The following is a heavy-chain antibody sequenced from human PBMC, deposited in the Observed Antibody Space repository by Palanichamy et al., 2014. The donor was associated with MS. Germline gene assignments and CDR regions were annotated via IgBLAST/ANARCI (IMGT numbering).Heavy chain of an antibody. V-gene: IGHV3-74*03. CDR3: ARVLAGGCMDV. CDR1: GFTISSYW. CDR2: IDSDGNNI. J-gene: IGHJ6*02. D-gene: IGHD6-13*01. Sequence: EVQLVESGGGVLQPGGSLRLSCAASGFTISSYWMHWVRQASGKGLVWVSRIDSDGNNIQYAGSVKGRFTISRDNAKNTLYLQMNSLRVEDTAVYYCARVLAGGCMDVWGQGTTVTISS.